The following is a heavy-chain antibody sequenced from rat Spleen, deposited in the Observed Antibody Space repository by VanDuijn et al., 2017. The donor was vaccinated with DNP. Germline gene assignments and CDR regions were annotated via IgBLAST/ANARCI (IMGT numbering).Heavy chain of an antibody. D-gene: IGHD1-7*01. J-gene: IGHJ4*01. CDR2: VWYDGDT. CDR3: TRVLRVDGAMDA. V-gene: IGHV2-63*01. CDR1: GFSLTSYS. Sequence: QVQLKESGPGLVQPSETLSLTCTVSGFSLTSYSVSWVRQPSGKGPYWMGRVWYDGDTAYNSALKSRLSISRDTSKNQVFLKVNSLQTDDTGTYSCTRVLRVDGAMDAWGQGTSVTVSS.